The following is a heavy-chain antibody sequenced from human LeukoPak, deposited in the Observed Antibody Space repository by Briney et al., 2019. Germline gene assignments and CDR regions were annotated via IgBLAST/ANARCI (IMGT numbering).Heavy chain of an antibody. CDR3: AKAPVTSCRGAFCYPFDS. D-gene: IGHD2-15*01. CDR2: TSSSDAGK. CDR1: GFSLSSYA. Sequence: GGSLRLSCTVSGFSLSSYALSWVRRAPGKGLEWVSATSSSDAGKYYADSVRGRFTISRDNSRNTMYLQMNSLRVEGAAVYYCAKAPVTSCRGAFCYPFDSWGQGTLVTVSS. J-gene: IGHJ4*02. V-gene: IGHV3-23*01.